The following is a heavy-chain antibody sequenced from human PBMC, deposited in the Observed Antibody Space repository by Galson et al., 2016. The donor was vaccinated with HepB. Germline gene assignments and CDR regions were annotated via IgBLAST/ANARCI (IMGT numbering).Heavy chain of an antibody. J-gene: IGHJ4*02. Sequence: PALVKPPQTLTLTCTFSGFSLRTSGVGVGWIRQPPGKALEWLALIYWDDDKRYSPSLKRRLTITKDISKNHVILTMTNLDPVDTATYFCAHYNSNWSFDYWGQGSLVTVSS. CDR1: GFSLRTSGVG. CDR2: IYWDDDK. V-gene: IGHV2-5*02. CDR3: AHYNSNWSFDY. D-gene: IGHD6-6*01.